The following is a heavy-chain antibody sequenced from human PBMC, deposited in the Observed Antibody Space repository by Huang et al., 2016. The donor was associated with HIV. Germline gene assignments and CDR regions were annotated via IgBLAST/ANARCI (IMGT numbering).Heavy chain of an antibody. J-gene: IGHJ3*02. Sequence: QLQLQESGPGLVKPSETLSLTCSVSGGSISSSSYYWGWIRQPPGKGLEWIGGFYYSGRTFYNPALKSRVTISVDTSKNQFALRRRSVTAADTSVYYCARHMDCSSSSCLAGGHERGPFDMWGQGTMVTVSS. V-gene: IGHV4-39*01. CDR2: FYYSGRT. D-gene: IGHD2-2*01. CDR1: GGSISSSSYY. CDR3: ARHMDCSSSSCLAGGHERGPFDM.